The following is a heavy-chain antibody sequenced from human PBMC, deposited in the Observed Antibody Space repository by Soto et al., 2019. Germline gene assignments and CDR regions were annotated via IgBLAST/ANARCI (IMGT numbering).Heavy chain of an antibody. Sequence: PGGSLRLSCAVSGFTVRANYMSWVRQAPGKGLEWVSVIYSGGTTYYADSVKGRFIISRDISKNTLYLQMNILRAEDTAVYYCAKENGYSSSWFEFDYWGQGTLVTVSS. CDR2: IYSGGTT. J-gene: IGHJ4*02. V-gene: IGHV3-53*01. D-gene: IGHD6-13*01. CDR3: AKENGYSSSWFEFDY. CDR1: GFTVRANY.